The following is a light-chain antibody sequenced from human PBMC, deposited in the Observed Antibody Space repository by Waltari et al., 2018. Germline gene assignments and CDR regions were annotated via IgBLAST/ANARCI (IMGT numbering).Light chain of an antibody. J-gene: IGKJ4*01. V-gene: IGKV3-15*01. Sequence: EIVMTQSPATLSVSPGERATLSCRASQSLTSNLAWYQQKPGQAPRLLIYGASTRATGMPARFSGSGSGTEFILTISSLQSEDSAVYYCQQYDNWPSTLTFGGGTKVEIK. CDR1: QSLTSN. CDR2: GAS. CDR3: QQYDNWPSTLT.